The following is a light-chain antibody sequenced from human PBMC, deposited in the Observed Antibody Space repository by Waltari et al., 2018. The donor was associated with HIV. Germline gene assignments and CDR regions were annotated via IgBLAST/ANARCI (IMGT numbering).Light chain of an antibody. Sequence: NFMLTQPHSVSESPGKTVTISCTRSSGSFASNYVQWYQQRPGSSPTTVIYQDNQRPSGVPDRFSGSIDSSSNSASLTISGLKTEDEADYYCQSYYSNNHVLFGGGTKLTVL. V-gene: IGLV6-57*01. CDR3: QSYYSNNHVL. CDR1: SGSFASNY. J-gene: IGLJ2*01. CDR2: QDN.